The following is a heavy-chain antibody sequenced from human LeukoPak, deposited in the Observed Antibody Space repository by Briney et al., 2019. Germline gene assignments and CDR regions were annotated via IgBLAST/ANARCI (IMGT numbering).Heavy chain of an antibody. J-gene: IGHJ4*02. CDR3: AKEGHKHGIPYFDC. Sequence: GGSLRLSCAASGSTVSSNYMSWVRQAPGKGLEWVSGINDDGGSTYYADSVKGRFTISRDNSRNTLYLQMNSLRADDTAVYYCAKEGHKHGIPYFDCWGQGALVTVSS. CDR2: INDDGGST. D-gene: IGHD2-8*01. V-gene: IGHV3-23*01. CDR1: GSTVSSNY.